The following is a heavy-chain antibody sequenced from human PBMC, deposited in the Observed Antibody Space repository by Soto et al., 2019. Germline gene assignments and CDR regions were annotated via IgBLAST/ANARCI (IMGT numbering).Heavy chain of an antibody. D-gene: IGHD2-2*02. CDR1: GFTFSSYS. CDR3: ARDPYTPVDGMDV. Sequence: GGSLRLSCAASGFTFSSYSMNWVRQAPGKGLEWVSYISSSSSTIYYADSVKGRFTISRDNAKNSLYLQMNSLRSDDTAVYYCARDPYTPVDGMDVWGQGTTVTVSS. CDR2: ISSSSSTI. J-gene: IGHJ6*02. V-gene: IGHV3-48*01.